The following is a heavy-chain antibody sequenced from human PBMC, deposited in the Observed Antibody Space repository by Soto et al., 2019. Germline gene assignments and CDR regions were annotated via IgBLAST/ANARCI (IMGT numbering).Heavy chain of an antibody. V-gene: IGHV3-30*18. Sequence: QVQLVESGGGVVQPGRSLRLSCAASGFTFSSYGMHWVRQAPGKGLEWVAVISYDGSNKYYADSVKGRFTIARDNSKNTLYLQMNSLKAGDTAVYYCAKEEYYDFWSGLPDYYCYYGMDVWGQGTTVTVSS. CDR2: ISYDGSNK. J-gene: IGHJ6*02. CDR1: GFTFSSYG. CDR3: AKEEYYDFWSGLPDYYCYYGMDV. D-gene: IGHD3-3*01.